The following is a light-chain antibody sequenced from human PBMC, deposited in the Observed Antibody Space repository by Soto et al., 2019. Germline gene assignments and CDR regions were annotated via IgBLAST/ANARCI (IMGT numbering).Light chain of an antibody. CDR1: QSVSSY. CDR3: QQRSNWPPYT. Sequence: EIVLQQSHATLSLSPGARSPLSRRASQSVSSYLAWYQQKPGQAPRLLICDASNRATGIPARFSGSGSGTDFTLTIRSLEPEDLAVYYCQQRSNWPPYTVGKG. V-gene: IGKV3-11*01. J-gene: IGKJ2*01. CDR2: DAS.